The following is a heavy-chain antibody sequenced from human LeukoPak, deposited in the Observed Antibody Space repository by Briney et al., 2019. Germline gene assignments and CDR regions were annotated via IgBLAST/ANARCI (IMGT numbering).Heavy chain of an antibody. CDR3: AGSPIYPFGGVIVREDY. D-gene: IGHD3-16*02. CDR1: GFTFSTYP. J-gene: IGHJ4*02. V-gene: IGHV3-30-3*01. CDR2: ISYDGSNK. Sequence: GRSLRLSCAASGFTFSTYPMHWVRQAPGKGLEWVAVISYDGSNKYYSDSVKGRFTISRDNSKNTLFLQMNSLRAEDTAVYYCAGSPIYPFGGVIVREDYWGQGTLVTVSS.